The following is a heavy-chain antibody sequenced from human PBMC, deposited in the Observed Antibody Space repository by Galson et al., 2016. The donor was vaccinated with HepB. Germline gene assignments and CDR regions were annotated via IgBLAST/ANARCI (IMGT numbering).Heavy chain of an antibody. CDR3: ARGRKTAPCYDYMGV. D-gene: IGHD1-14*01. V-gene: IGHV1-8*01. Sequence: SVKVSCKASGYTFTGYDINWVRQATGQGPEWMGWMNPNSGNTGYAQNFQGRVTMTRNTSISTAYMELSSLRSEDTAVYYCARGRKTAPCYDYMGVWGKGTTVTVSS. CDR2: MNPNSGNT. CDR1: GYTFTGYD. J-gene: IGHJ6*03.